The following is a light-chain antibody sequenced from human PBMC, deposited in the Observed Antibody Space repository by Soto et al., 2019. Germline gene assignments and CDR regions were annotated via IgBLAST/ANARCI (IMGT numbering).Light chain of an antibody. Sequence: QSVLTQPRSASGSPGQSVTISCTGTSSDVGGYNYVSWYQQHPGKAPKLMIYDVSKRPSGVPDRFSGAKSGNTASPTISGLQAEDEGDYHCCSYARSYVFGTGTKVNVL. J-gene: IGLJ1*01. V-gene: IGLV2-11*01. CDR3: CSYARSYV. CDR2: DVS. CDR1: SSDVGGYNY.